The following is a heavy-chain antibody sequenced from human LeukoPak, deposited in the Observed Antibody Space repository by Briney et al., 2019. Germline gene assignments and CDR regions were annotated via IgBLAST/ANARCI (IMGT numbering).Heavy chain of an antibody. J-gene: IGHJ4*02. CDR3: ATEKGDSPDY. V-gene: IGHV3-23*01. CDR2: ISGSGANT. Sequence: GGSLRLSCAASGFTFSNYAMSWVRQAPGKGLEWVPGISGSGANTYHADSVKGRFTISRDNSKNTLYVQMNSLRAEDTAVYYCATEKGDSPDYWGQGTLVTVSS. CDR1: GFTFSNYA. D-gene: IGHD2-21*01.